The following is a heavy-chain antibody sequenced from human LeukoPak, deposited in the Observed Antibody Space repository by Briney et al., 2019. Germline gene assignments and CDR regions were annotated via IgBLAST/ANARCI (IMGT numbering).Heavy chain of an antibody. Sequence: QSGGSLRLSCVGSGFSLNEYGIHWVRQAPGKGLEWVAVASYDGGHKYYADSVKGRFTISRDTSSDTVSLQMNSLRVEDTAVYYCARDRINMMVLGHDSGLDFWGQGTLVTVSS. V-gene: IGHV3-30*03. J-gene: IGHJ4*02. CDR1: GFSLNEYG. CDR2: ASYDGGHK. CDR3: ARDRINMMVLGHDSGLDF. D-gene: IGHD3-22*01.